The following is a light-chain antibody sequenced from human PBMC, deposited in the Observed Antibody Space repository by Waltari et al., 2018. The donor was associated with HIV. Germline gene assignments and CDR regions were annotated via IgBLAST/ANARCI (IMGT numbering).Light chain of an antibody. CDR2: GAS. V-gene: IGKV3-15*01. Sequence: EIVMTQSPATLSVSPGEGATLSCRASHIVHSNLAWYRHKPGQAPRLLIYGASTRATGVPARFSGTGSGTEFTLTISSLQSEDFVVYYCQQYNNWPRTFGQGTKVEIK. J-gene: IGKJ3*01. CDR1: HIVHSN. CDR3: QQYNNWPRT.